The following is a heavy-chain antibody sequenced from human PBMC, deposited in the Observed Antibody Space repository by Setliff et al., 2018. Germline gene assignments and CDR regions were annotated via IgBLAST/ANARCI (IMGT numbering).Heavy chain of an antibody. CDR2: INAGNGKT. CDR3: ARGTWNYPDY. J-gene: IGHJ4*02. Sequence: ASVKVSCKASGYTFTSYAMHWVRQAPGQRLEWMGWINAGNGKTKYSQKFQGRVTMTTDTSTSTAYMELRSLRSDDTAVYYCARGTWNYPDYWGQGTLVTVSS. D-gene: IGHD1-1*01. V-gene: IGHV1-3*01. CDR1: GYTFTSYA.